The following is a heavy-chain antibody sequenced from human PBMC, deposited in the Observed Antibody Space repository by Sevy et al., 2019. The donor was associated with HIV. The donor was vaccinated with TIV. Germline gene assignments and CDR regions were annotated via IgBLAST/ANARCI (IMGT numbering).Heavy chain of an antibody. Sequence: GGSLRLSCAASGFTFSNAWMNWVRQAPGKGLEWVGRIKSITDGGTTDYAAPVKGRFTISRDDSKNTLYLQMNSLKTEDTAVYYCTTEHIFPYCTNVVCHIYWGQGTLVTVSS. CDR2: IKSITDGGTT. CDR3: TTEHIFPYCTNVVCHIY. V-gene: IGHV3-15*07. CDR1: GFTFSNAW. J-gene: IGHJ4*02. D-gene: IGHD2-8*01.